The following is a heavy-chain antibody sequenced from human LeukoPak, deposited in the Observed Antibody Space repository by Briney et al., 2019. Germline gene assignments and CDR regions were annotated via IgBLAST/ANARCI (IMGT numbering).Heavy chain of an antibody. Sequence: GGSLRLSCAASGFTFNNYALTWVRQTPGKGLECVSAISGDGVSPYYVDSVGGRFTISRDNSKNTLYLQMNSLRAEDTAVYYCAKDPGQGYDRLYYFDYWGQGTLVTVSS. D-gene: IGHD3-22*01. CDR3: AKDPGQGYDRLYYFDY. CDR1: GFTFNNYA. V-gene: IGHV3-23*01. CDR2: ISGDGVSP. J-gene: IGHJ4*02.